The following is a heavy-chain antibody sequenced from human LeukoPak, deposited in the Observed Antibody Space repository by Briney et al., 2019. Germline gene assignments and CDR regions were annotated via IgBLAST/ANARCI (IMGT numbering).Heavy chain of an antibody. CDR1: GFTFRNYW. CDR3: ARELYYYDSSGYPGDY. D-gene: IGHD3-22*01. J-gene: IGHJ4*02. CDR2: ISGDGSTT. V-gene: IGHV3-74*01. Sequence: GGSLRLSCAVSGFTFRNYWMYWVRQAPGEALVWVSRISGDGSTTTYADTVKGRFTISRDNAKNTLYLQMSSLRADDTAVYYCARELYYYDSSGYPGDYWGQGTLVTVSS.